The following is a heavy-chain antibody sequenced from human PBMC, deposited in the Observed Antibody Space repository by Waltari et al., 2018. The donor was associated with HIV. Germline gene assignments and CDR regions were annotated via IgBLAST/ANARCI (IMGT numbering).Heavy chain of an antibody. CDR2: INAGNGNT. J-gene: IGHJ5*02. CDR1: GYTFTSYA. Sequence: QVQLVQSGAEVKKPGASVKVSCKASGYTFTSYAMHWVRQAPGQRLEWMGWINAGNGNTKYSQKFQGRVTITRDTSASTAYMELSSLRSEDTAVYYCARELGYDFWSGYFGWFDPWGQGTLVTVSS. V-gene: IGHV1-3*01. D-gene: IGHD3-3*01. CDR3: ARELGYDFWSGYFGWFDP.